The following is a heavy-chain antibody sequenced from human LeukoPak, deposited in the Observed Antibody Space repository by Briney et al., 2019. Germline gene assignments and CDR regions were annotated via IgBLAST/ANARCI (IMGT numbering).Heavy chain of an antibody. V-gene: IGHV1-69*13. CDR1: GGTFSSYA. CDR3: ARHMVRGVMRGSNLDY. CDR2: IIPIFGTA. J-gene: IGHJ4*02. D-gene: IGHD3-10*01. Sequence: SVNVSCKASGGTFSSYAISWVRQAPGQWLEWMGGIIPIFGTANYAQKFQGRVTITADESTSTASMELSRLRSEDTAVYYCARHMVRGVMRGSNLDYWGQGTLVTVSS.